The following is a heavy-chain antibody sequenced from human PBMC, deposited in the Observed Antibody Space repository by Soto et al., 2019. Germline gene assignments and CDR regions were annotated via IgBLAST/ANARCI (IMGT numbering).Heavy chain of an antibody. CDR2: IYYSGST. J-gene: IGHJ4*02. D-gene: IGHD3-10*01. CDR3: ARQVVDGRVSGSGSFDY. V-gene: IGHV4-59*08. CDR1: GGSISSYY. Sequence: SETLSLTCTVSGGSISSYYWSWIRQPPGKELQYIGYIYYSGSTNYNPSLKSRVTISDDTSTNQFSLTLTSVTAADTAVYYCARQVVDGRVSGSGSFDYWGQGTLVTVSS.